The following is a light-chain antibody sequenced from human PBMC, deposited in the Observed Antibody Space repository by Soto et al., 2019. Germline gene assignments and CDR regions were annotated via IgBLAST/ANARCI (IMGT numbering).Light chain of an antibody. CDR3: SSYTSISTHV. J-gene: IGLJ1*01. CDR2: DVN. V-gene: IGLV2-14*03. CDR1: SSDIGSFTF. Sequence: QSALTQPASVSGSPGQSITISCTGTSSDIGSFTFVSWYQQHPGKVPKLMIFDVNRPPSGVSDRFSGSKSGNTASLTISGLQAEDDGDYYCSSYTSISTHVFGSGTKLTVL.